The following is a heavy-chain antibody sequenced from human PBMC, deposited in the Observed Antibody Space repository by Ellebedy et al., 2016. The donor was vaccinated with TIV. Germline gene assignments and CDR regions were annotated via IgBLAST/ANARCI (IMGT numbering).Heavy chain of an antibody. CDR1: GFTFSDYT. CDR2: ISGSSRAI. J-gene: IGHJ4*02. Sequence: GGSLRLSXAASGFTFSDYTMNWVRQAPGKGLEWVSHISGSSRAIFYADSVRGRFTVSRDNAKNSLFLQMDGLRDEDTALYFCARESLDIRGTFRYLFDYWGQGILVTVSS. V-gene: IGHV3-48*02. CDR3: ARESLDIRGTFRYLFDY. D-gene: IGHD3-16*02.